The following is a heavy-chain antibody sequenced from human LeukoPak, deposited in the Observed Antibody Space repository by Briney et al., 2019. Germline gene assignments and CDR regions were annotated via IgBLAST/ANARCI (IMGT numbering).Heavy chain of an antibody. CDR1: GFSFSSSW. J-gene: IGHJ4*02. V-gene: IGHV3-74*01. Sequence: GGSLRLSCAASGFSFSSSWMHWVRQVPGKGLEWVSRINDDETSTTYAESVKGRFTISRDNAKNTLFLQMNSLRAEDTAVYYCAKDSLANYDILTGYYYFDYWGQGTLVTVSS. D-gene: IGHD3-9*01. CDR2: INDDETST. CDR3: AKDSLANYDILTGYYYFDY.